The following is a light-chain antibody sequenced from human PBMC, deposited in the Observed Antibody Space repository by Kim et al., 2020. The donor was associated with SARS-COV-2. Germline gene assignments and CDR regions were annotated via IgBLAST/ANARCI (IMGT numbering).Light chain of an antibody. J-gene: IGKJ4*01. CDR2: DAS. V-gene: IGKV1-5*01. CDR1: QSISSW. Sequence: ASVGARVTITCRASQSISSWLAWYQQKPGKAPKLLIYDASSLESGVPSRFSGSESGTEFTLTISSLQPDDFATYYCQQYNTYPLTFGGGTKVDIK. CDR3: QQYNTYPLT.